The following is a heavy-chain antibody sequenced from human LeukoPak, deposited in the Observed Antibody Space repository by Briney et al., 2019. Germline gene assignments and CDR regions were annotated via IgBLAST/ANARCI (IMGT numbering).Heavy chain of an antibody. CDR1: GGSISSSSYY. D-gene: IGHD1-26*01. J-gene: IGHJ4*02. Sequence: SETLSLTCTVSGGSISSSSYYWGWIRQPPGKGLEWIGSIYYSGSTYYNPSLKSRVTISVDTSKNQFSLKLGSVTAADTAVYYCASESGGYFDYWGQGTLVTVSS. CDR3: ASESGGYFDY. V-gene: IGHV4-39*01. CDR2: IYYSGST.